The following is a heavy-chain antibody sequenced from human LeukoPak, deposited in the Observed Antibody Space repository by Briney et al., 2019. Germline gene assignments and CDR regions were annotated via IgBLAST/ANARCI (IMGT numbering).Heavy chain of an antibody. D-gene: IGHD3-22*01. CDR1: GGSISSYY. V-gene: IGHV4-39*01. J-gene: IGHJ4*02. CDR2: IYYSGST. CDR3: ARRTYYDSSGYYGAVY. Sequence: SETLSLTCTVSGGSISSYYWSWIRQPPGKGLEWIGSIYYSGSTYYNPSLKSRVTISVDTSKNQFSLKLSSVTAADTAVYYCARRTYYDSSGYYGAVYWGQGTLVTVSS.